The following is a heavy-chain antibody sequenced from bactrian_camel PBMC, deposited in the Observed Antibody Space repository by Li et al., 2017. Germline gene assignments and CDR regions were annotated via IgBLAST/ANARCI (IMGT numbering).Heavy chain of an antibody. CDR2: IYSGDGAA. CDR1: GYTFSSYA. CDR3: AAIGESFNRPPACALTSPELVARFGY. Sequence: HVQLVESGGGSVQAGESLRLSCAASGYTFSSYAVVWFRQAPGKEREGVAAIYSGDGAAIYTDSVSGRFTISEDVAGNTVYLRIDSLKSEDSAMYYCAAIGESFNRPPACALTSPELVARFGYWGQGT. V-gene: IGHV3-3*01. D-gene: IGHD7*01. J-gene: IGHJ6*01.